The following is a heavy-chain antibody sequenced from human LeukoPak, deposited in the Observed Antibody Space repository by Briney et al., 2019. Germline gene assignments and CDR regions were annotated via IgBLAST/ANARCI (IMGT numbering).Heavy chain of an antibody. CDR1: GYTFTGYF. V-gene: IGHV1-2*02. J-gene: IGHJ4*02. D-gene: IGHD3-22*01. CDR3: ARDERYDSSGYPFDY. Sequence: ASVKVSFKASGYTFTGYFIHWVRQAPGQGLEWMGWINPNNGGTKYAQKFQDRVTMTRDTSISTAYMELSRLRSDDTAVYYCARDERYDSSGYPFDYWGQGTLVTVSS. CDR2: INPNNGGT.